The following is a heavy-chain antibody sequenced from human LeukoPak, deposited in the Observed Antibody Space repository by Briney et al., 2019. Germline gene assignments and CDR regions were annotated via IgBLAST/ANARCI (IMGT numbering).Heavy chain of an antibody. J-gene: IGHJ4*02. CDR1: GFTFSSYE. CDR2: ISSTGTTI. D-gene: IGHD6-13*01. V-gene: IGHV3-48*03. Sequence: GGSLRLSCAASGFTFSSYEMNWVRQAPGKGLEWVSYISSTGTTIYYADSVKGRFTTSRDNAKNSLYLQMNSLRAEDTAVYYCARDRGIGDHWGQGTLVTVSS. CDR3: ARDRGIGDH.